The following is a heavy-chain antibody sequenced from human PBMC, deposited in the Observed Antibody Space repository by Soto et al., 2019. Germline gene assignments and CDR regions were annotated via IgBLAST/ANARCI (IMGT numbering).Heavy chain of an antibody. CDR3: ARRYGSCFDY. CDR2: IVPIVDTS. Sequence: ASVKVSCKTSGGTFSSYAISWVRQAPGQGLEWMGGIVPIVDTSTYAQKFQGRVTITADESTSTAYMELSSLRSEDTAVYYCARRYGSCFDYWGQGTLVTVSS. D-gene: IGHD5-18*01. V-gene: IGHV1-69*13. J-gene: IGHJ4*02. CDR1: GGTFSSYA.